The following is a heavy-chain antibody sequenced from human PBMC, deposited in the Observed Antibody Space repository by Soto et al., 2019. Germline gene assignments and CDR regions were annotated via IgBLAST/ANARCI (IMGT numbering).Heavy chain of an antibody. J-gene: IGHJ4*02. D-gene: IGHD3-9*01. CDR2: INAGNGNT. Sequence: ASVKVSCKASGYTFTSYAMHWVRQAPGQRLEWMGWINAGNGNTKYSQKFQGRVTITRDTSASTAYMELSSLRSEDTAVYYCARGGNFDWFPTRPLLDYWGQGTLVTVSS. V-gene: IGHV1-3*01. CDR1: GYTFTSYA. CDR3: ARGGNFDWFPTRPLLDY.